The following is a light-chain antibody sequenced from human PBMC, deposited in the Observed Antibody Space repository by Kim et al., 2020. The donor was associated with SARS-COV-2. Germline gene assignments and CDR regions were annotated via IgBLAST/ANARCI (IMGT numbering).Light chain of an antibody. J-gene: IGKJ4*01. CDR2: DAS. Sequence: DIQMTQSPSALSASVGDRVTITCQASQDITNYLNWYQQKTGKAPKLLIYDASKLETGVPSRFSGGGSGTDFTFTISSLQPEDIATYYCQQYDNLPLTFGEGTKGDIK. CDR1: QDITNY. V-gene: IGKV1-33*01. CDR3: QQYDNLPLT.